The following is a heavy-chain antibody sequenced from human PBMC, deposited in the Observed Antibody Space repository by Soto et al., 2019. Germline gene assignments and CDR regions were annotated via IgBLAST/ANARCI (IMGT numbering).Heavy chain of an antibody. D-gene: IGHD3-3*02. CDR2: IYYSGST. V-gene: IGHV4-59*08. CDR3: ARQAFLGYYYMDV. CDR1: GGSISSYY. Sequence: SETLSLTCTVSGGSISSYYWSWIGQPPGKGLEWIGYIYYSGSTNYHPSLKSRVTISVDTSKNQFSLKLSSVTAADTAVYYCARQAFLGYYYMDVRGKGTTVSV. J-gene: IGHJ6*03.